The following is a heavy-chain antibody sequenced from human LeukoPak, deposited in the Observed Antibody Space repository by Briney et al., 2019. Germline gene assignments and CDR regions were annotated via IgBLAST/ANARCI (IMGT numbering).Heavy chain of an antibody. CDR2: TSWNSGSI. D-gene: IGHD3-3*01. CDR1: GFTFDDYA. CDR3: ARSGFDP. V-gene: IGHV3-9*01. J-gene: IGHJ5*02. Sequence: GRSLRLSCAASGFTFDDYAMPWVRQAPGKGLEWVSGTSWNSGSIGYADSVKGQFTISRDNAKNSLYLQMNSLRAEDTALYYCARSGFDPWGQGTLVTVSS.